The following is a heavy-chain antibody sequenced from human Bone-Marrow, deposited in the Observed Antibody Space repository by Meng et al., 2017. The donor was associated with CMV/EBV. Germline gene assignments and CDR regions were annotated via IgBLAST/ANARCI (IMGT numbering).Heavy chain of an antibody. V-gene: IGHV1-18*01. D-gene: IGHD6-19*01. CDR2: ITAYNGNT. CDR1: YTFPYYG. CDR3: ARGTQVRYSSGWYYFDY. J-gene: IGHJ4*02. Sequence: YTFPYYGNSWLRQAPEEGLELMGWITAYNGNTNDEQKHQGSVTMTTDTSTITAYMELRSRSADDTALYCCARGTQVRYSSGWYYFDYWGQGTLVTVSS.